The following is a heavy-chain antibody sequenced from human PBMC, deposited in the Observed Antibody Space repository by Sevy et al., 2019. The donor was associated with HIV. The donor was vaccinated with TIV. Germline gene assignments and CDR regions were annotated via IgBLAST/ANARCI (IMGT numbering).Heavy chain of an antibody. CDR1: GYTFTGHY. CDR3: ARAGNIGWSTLDAFDL. D-gene: IGHD6-19*01. J-gene: IGHJ3*01. CDR2: INPKSGGT. V-gene: IGHV1-2*06. Sequence: ASVKVSCKASGYTFTGHYMHWVRQAPGQGLEWMGRINPKSGGTNYAQKFQGRVTMTRDTSIITAYMELGSLRSDDTAVYYCARAGNIGWSTLDAFDLWGQGTMVTVSS.